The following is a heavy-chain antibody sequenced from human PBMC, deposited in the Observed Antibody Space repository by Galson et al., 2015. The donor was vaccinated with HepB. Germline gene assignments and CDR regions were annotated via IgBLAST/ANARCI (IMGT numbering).Heavy chain of an antibody. Sequence: ETLSLTCTVSGGSISSYYWSWIRQPAGKGLEWIGYIYYSGSTNYNPSLKSRVTISIDTSKNQFSLKLNSVTAADTAVYYCARLLLDTYYYDSSCYYGGGQDWYFDLWGRGTLVTVSS. D-gene: IGHD3-22*01. CDR1: GGSISSYY. CDR3: ARLLLDTYYYDSSCYYGGGQDWYFDL. J-gene: IGHJ2*01. CDR2: IYYSGST. V-gene: IGHV4-59*08.